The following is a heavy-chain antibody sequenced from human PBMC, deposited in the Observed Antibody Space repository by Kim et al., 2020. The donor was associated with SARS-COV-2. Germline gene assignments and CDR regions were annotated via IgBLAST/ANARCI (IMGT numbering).Heavy chain of an antibody. CDR1: GYSFTSYW. CDR2: IYPGDSDT. J-gene: IGHJ3*02. Sequence: GESLKISCKGSGYSFTSYWIGWVRQMPGKGLEWMGIIYPGDSDTRYSPSFQGQVTISADKSISTAYLQWSSLKASDTAMYYCARLGYSGYDSVGAFDIWGQGTMVTVSS. D-gene: IGHD5-12*01. V-gene: IGHV5-51*01. CDR3: ARLGYSGYDSVGAFDI.